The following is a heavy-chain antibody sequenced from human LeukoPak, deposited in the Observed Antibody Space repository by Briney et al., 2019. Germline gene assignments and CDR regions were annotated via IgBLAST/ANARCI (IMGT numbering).Heavy chain of an antibody. CDR3: STRDYDVVRGAH. CDR2: ISGGFVT. V-gene: IGHV3-23*01. J-gene: IGHJ4*02. Sequence: GGSLRLSCAASGFIFDSYAMIWVRQAPGQGLRWVSSISGGFVTDYADSVKGRFTISRDNSKNTLYLQMDSLRAEDTALYYCSTRDYDVVRGAHWGQGTLVTVSS. D-gene: IGHD4-17*01. CDR1: GFIFDSYA.